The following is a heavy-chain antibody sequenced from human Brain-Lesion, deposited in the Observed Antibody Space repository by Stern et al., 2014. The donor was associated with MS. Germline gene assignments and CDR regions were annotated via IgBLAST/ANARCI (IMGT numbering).Heavy chain of an antibody. CDR1: GGSTSSRSYY. CDR3: ARGPLGGIDMKTFFYAMDV. V-gene: IGHV4-30-4*01. D-gene: IGHD3-16*01. Sequence: QLQLQESGPGLVKPSQTLSLTCTVSGGSTSSRSYYWSWIRQPPGRGLEWIGSIYSSGNSFSNPALKSRLTISLDTSKNQFSLRLNSVTATDTAVYYCARGPLGGIDMKTFFYAMDVWGHGTTVTVSS. CDR2: IYSSGNS. J-gene: IGHJ6*02.